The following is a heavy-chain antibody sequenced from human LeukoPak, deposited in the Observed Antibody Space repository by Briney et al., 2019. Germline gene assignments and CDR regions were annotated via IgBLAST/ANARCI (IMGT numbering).Heavy chain of an antibody. CDR2: INHSGST. CDR1: GGSMSPYH. V-gene: IGHV4-34*01. Sequence: EPSETLSLTCTVSGGSMSPYHWGWIRQPPGKGLEWIGEINHSGSTNYNPSLKSRVTISVDTSKNQFSLKLSSVTAADTAVYYCARGRENDSSGHIDYWGQGTLVTVSS. D-gene: IGHD3-22*01. CDR3: ARGRENDSSGHIDY. J-gene: IGHJ4*02.